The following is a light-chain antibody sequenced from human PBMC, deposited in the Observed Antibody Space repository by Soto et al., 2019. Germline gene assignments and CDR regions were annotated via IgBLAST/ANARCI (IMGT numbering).Light chain of an antibody. Sequence: DIQLTQSPASVSAAVGDRINISCRASQPIKTWLAWYQQKPGKGPKLLIYTASTWETGVPSRFSGSGSGTDFTLTISRMQPEDAAIYSCQQAASFPFTFGPGAKV. CDR2: TAS. CDR1: QPIKTW. J-gene: IGKJ3*01. CDR3: QQAASFPFT. V-gene: IGKV1-12*02.